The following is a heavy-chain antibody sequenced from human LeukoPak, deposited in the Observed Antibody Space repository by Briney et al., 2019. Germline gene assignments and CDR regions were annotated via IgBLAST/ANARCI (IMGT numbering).Heavy chain of an antibody. CDR3: ARDLSERYSIDH. CDR2: ISYDGSTI. D-gene: IGHD2-15*01. CDR1: GFTFSSYA. Sequence: GGSLRLSCAASGFTFSSYAMHWVRQAPGKGLEWVAFISYDGSTIYYADSVKGRLYISRDNSKNTLYVQMNSLRPEDTAVYYCARDLSERYSIDHWGQGTLVTVPS. V-gene: IGHV3-30-3*01. J-gene: IGHJ4*02.